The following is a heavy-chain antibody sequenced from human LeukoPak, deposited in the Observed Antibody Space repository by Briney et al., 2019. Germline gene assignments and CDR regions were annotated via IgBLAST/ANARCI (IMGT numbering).Heavy chain of an antibody. CDR1: GFTFSSYE. V-gene: IGHV3-48*03. CDR3: ARDIAARTQGDAFDI. Sequence: PGGSLRLSCAASGFTFSSYEMNWVRQAPGKGLEWVSYISSSGSTIYYADSVKGRFTISRDNAKNSLYLQMNSLRAEDTAVYYCARDIAARTQGDAFDIWGQGTMVTVSS. J-gene: IGHJ3*02. D-gene: IGHD6-6*01. CDR2: ISSSGSTI.